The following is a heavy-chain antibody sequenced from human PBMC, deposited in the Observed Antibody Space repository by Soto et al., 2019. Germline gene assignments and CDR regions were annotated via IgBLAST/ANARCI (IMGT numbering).Heavy chain of an antibody. CDR3: ARAGDWGSAGIDAFDI. J-gene: IGHJ3*02. D-gene: IGHD7-27*01. CDR2: INPNSGGT. V-gene: IGHV1-2*04. CDR1: GYTFTGYY. Sequence: ASVKVSCKASGYTFTGYYMHWVRQAPGQGLEWMGWINPNSGGTNYAQKFQGWVTMTRDTSISTAYMELSRLRSDDTAVYYCARAGDWGSAGIDAFDIWGQGTMVTVSS.